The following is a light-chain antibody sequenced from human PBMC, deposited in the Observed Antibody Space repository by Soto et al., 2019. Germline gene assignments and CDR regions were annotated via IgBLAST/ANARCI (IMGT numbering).Light chain of an antibody. V-gene: IGLV2-11*01. CDR3: CSSAGTYTSV. CDR2: DVS. CDR1: SSDVGGYNY. J-gene: IGLJ3*02. Sequence: QSALTQPRSVSGSPGQSVTISCTGTSSDVGGYNYVSWYQQHPGKAPKLMISDVSKRPSGVPDRFSGSKSGNTASLTISRLQAEDEADYYCCSSAGTYTSVFGGGTQLTVL.